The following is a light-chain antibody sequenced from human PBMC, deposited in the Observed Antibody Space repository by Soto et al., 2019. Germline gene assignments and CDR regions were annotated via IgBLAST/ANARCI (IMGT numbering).Light chain of an antibody. Sequence: IVLTQSPGTLSLFPGERAALSCRASQSLITRYLAWYQQKPGQAPRLLIYGASSRATGIPDRFSGSGSGTDFTLTISRLEPEDFAVYSCQQYGTAPTFGQGTRPEI. CDR1: QSLITRY. V-gene: IGKV3-20*01. CDR3: QQYGTAPT. J-gene: IGKJ5*01. CDR2: GAS.